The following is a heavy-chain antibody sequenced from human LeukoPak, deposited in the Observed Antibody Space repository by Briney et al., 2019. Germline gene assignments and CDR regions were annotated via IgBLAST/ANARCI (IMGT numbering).Heavy chain of an antibody. CDR3: AREDDGSGYLDY. CDR1: GGSISSGDYY. V-gene: IGHV4-30-4*01. Sequence: SQTLSLTCTVSGGSISSGDYYWSWIRQPPGKGLEWIGYIYYSGSTYYNPSLKSRVTISVDTSKNQFSLKLSSVTAADTAVYYCAREDDGSGYLDYWGQGTLVTVSS. CDR2: IYYSGST. D-gene: IGHD6-19*01. J-gene: IGHJ4*02.